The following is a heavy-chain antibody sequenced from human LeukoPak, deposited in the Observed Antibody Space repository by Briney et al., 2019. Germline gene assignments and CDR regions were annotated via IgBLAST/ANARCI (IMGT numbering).Heavy chain of an antibody. D-gene: IGHD1-1*01. J-gene: IGHJ3*01. CDR2: IAISGNR. Sequence: GGPLRLSCAASGFTLSSHDMHWVRQASGKGLEWVSAIAISGNRYYSRSVKGRFTISRENGKNALYLQMNSLRAEDTALYYCARESSITSGTTGETFDFWGQGTTVTVSS. V-gene: IGHV3-13*01. CDR1: GFTLSSHD. CDR3: ARESSITSGTTGETFDF.